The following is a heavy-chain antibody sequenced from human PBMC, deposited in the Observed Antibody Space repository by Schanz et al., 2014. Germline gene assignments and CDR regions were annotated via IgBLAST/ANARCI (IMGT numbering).Heavy chain of an antibody. D-gene: IGHD3-10*01. CDR3: ARANYRRKINFDY. CDR1: GFTFGSYG. V-gene: IGHV3-23*01. Sequence: EEQLLQSGGGLVQPGGSLRLSCAASGFTFGSYGMSWVRQGPGKGLEWVSALSGSGGSTYYADSVKGRFTMSRDNSKNTLYLQMNSLRAEDTAVYYCARANYRRKINFDYWGRGTLVTVSS. CDR2: LSGSGGST. J-gene: IGHJ4*02.